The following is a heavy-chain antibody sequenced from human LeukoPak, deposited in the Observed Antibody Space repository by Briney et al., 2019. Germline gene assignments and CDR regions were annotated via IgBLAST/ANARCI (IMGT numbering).Heavy chain of an antibody. V-gene: IGHV3-23*01. Sequence: QPGGSLRLSCAASGFTFSSYAMSWVRQAPGKGLEWVSTVSGSGDSTWYADSVKGRFAISRDNSKSTLYLRMNSLRAEDTAVYYCAKSPYIASHIDFDYWGQGTLVTVSS. CDR2: VSGSGDST. J-gene: IGHJ4*02. CDR3: AKSPYIASHIDFDY. D-gene: IGHD3-16*01. CDR1: GFTFSSYA.